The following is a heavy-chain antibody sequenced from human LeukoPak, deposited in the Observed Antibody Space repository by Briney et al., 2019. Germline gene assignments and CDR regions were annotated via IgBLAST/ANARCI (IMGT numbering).Heavy chain of an antibody. CDR1: ELTLSSYG. J-gene: IGHJ4*02. Sequence: GGPLSLSGPAPELTLSSYGRHWVRQAQGKGLEWVAFLRYDGSNKYYADSVKGRFTISRDNSKNTLYLQMNSLRAEDTAVYYCAKDGVSTTGTSGDFDYWGQGTLVTVSS. CDR3: AKDGVSTTGTSGDFDY. CDR2: LRYDGSNK. D-gene: IGHD1-1*01. V-gene: IGHV3-30*02.